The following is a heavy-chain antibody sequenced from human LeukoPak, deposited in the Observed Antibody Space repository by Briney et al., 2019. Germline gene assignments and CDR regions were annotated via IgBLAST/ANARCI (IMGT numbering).Heavy chain of an antibody. CDR1: GYTFTGYY. Sequence: ASVRVSCKASGYTFTGYYMHWVRQAPGQGLEWMGWINPNSGGTNYAQKFQGRVTMTRDTSISTAYMELSSLRSEDTAVYYCAREGDSSSWLKLDAFDIWGQGTMVTVSS. J-gene: IGHJ3*02. D-gene: IGHD6-13*01. CDR2: INPNSGGT. CDR3: AREGDSSSWLKLDAFDI. V-gene: IGHV1-2*02.